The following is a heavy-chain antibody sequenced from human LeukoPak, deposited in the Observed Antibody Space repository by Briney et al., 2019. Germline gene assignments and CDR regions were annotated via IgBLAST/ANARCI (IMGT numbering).Heavy chain of an antibody. Sequence: SGTLSLTCAVSGGSISSSNWWSWVRQPPGKGLEWIGEIYHSGSTNYNPSLKSRVTISVDTSKKQISLKLSSVTAADTAVYYCARLVSAADAFDIWGQGTMVTVSS. CDR2: IYHSGST. CDR1: GGSISSSNW. J-gene: IGHJ3*02. V-gene: IGHV4-4*02. CDR3: ARLVSAADAFDI. D-gene: IGHD2-2*01.